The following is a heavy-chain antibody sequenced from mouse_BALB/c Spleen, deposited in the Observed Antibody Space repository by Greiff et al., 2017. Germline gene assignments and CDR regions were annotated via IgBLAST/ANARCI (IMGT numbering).Heavy chain of an antibody. CDR3: ARGKLLFAY. CDR2: ISDGGSYT. CDR1: GFTFSDYY. V-gene: IGHV5-4*02. J-gene: IGHJ3*01. Sequence: EVKLMESGGGLVKPGGSLKLSCAASGFTFSDYYMYWVRQTPEKRLEWVATISDGGSYTYYPDSVKGRFTISRDNAKNNLYLQMSSLKSEDTAMYYCARGKLLFAYWGQGTLVTVSA.